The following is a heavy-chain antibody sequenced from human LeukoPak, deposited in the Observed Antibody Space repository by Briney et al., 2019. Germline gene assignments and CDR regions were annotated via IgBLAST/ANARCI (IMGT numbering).Heavy chain of an antibody. CDR3: ARGSVLRFLEWTWSARQNAFDI. J-gene: IGHJ3*02. V-gene: IGHV4-34*01. D-gene: IGHD3-3*01. CDR1: GGSFSGYY. CDR2: INHSGST. Sequence: SETLSLTCAVYGGSFSGYYWSWIRQPPGKGLEWIGEINHSGSTNYNPSLKSRVTISVDTSKNQFSLKLSSVTAADTAVYYRARGSVLRFLEWTWSARQNAFDIWGQGTIVTVSS.